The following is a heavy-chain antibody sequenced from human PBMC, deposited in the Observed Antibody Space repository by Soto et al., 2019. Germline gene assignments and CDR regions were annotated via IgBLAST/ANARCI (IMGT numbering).Heavy chain of an antibody. D-gene: IGHD6-13*01. J-gene: IGHJ5*02. Sequence: SETLSLTCIVSGGSISEKYWNWVRQPPGKGLEWIGLIFANGHTNYNPSLKIRVTMSVDASKNQFSLRLTSMTAADTAVYYCVASFAASGLNWLDPWGRGTLVTVSS. CDR2: IFANGHT. CDR1: GGSISEKY. V-gene: IGHV4-4*07. CDR3: VASFAASGLNWLDP.